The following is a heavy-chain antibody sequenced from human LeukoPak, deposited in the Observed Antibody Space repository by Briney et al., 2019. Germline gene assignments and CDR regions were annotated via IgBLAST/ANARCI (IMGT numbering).Heavy chain of an antibody. CDR1: GFTFSSYW. CDR3: ARAFSSNVGAVEY. Sequence: GGSLRLSCAASGFTFSSYWMSWVRQAPGKGLEWVANIKQDGSEKYYVDSVKGRFTISRDNAKNSLYLQMNSLRAEDTAVYYCARAFSSNVGAVEYWGQGTLVTVSS. J-gene: IGHJ4*02. V-gene: IGHV3-7*03. D-gene: IGHD1-26*01. CDR2: IKQDGSEK.